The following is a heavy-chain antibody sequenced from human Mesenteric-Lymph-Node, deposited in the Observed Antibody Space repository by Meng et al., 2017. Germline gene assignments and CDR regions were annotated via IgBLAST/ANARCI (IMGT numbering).Heavy chain of an antibody. D-gene: IGHD3-22*01. CDR3: ARVDSSGYFLDY. Sequence: QVQLQESGPGLVKPSQTLSLTRTVSGGSISSRGHSWSWIRQHPGKGLEWIAYIYYSGSTYYNPSLKSRVILSVDTSKNQFSLKLSSVTAADTAVYYCARVDSSGYFLDYWDQGTLVTVSS. CDR2: IYYSGST. V-gene: IGHV4-31*03. J-gene: IGHJ4*01. CDR1: GGSISSRGHS.